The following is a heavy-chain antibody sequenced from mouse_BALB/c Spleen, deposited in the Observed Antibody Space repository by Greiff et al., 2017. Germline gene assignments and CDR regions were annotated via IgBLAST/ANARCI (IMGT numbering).Heavy chain of an antibody. CDR1: GFSLTSYG. J-gene: IGHJ3*01. CDR2: IWSGGST. CDR3: ANLGRFAY. V-gene: IGHV2-2*02. D-gene: IGHD4-1*01. Sequence: VKLVESGPGLVQPSQSLSITCTASGFSLTSYGVHWVRQSPGKGLEWLGVIWSGGSTDYNAAFISRLSISKDNSKSQVFFKMNSLQANDTAIFYCANLGRFAYWGQGTLVTVSA.